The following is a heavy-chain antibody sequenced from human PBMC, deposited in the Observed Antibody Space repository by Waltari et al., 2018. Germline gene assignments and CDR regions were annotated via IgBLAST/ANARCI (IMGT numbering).Heavy chain of an antibody. D-gene: IGHD3-22*01. CDR3: AREGVYDSSGFGGY. CDR1: GYSISSGYY. Sequence: QVQLQESGPGLVKPSETLSLTCAVSGYSISSGYYWGWIRQPPGKGLEWIGSIYHSGRTYYNPSLKSRVTISVDTSKNQFSLKLSSVTAADTAVYYCAREGVYDSSGFGGYWGQGTLVTVSS. CDR2: IYHSGRT. J-gene: IGHJ4*02. V-gene: IGHV4-38-2*02.